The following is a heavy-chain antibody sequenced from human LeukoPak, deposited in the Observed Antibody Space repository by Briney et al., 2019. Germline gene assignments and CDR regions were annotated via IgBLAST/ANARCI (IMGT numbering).Heavy chain of an antibody. CDR3: AKEGSGDDAFDS. Sequence: GGSLRLSCAASGFTFSSYAMSWVRQAPGKGLEWVSAIIGSGGSTYYADSVKGRFTISRDNSKNTLYLQMNSLRAEDTALYYCAKEGSGDDAFDSWGQGTMVTVSS. CDR1: GFTFSSYA. J-gene: IGHJ3*02. V-gene: IGHV3-23*01. CDR2: IIGSGGST. D-gene: IGHD3-10*01.